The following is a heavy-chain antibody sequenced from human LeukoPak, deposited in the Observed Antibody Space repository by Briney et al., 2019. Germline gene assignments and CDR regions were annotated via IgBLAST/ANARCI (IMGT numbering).Heavy chain of an antibody. V-gene: IGHV3-48*03. CDR2: MSSRGSII. Sequence: GGSLRLSCAASGFTFSSYEMNWVRQAPGKGLKWISYMSSRGSIIFYADSVKGRFTISRDNAKNSLYLQMDSLRVEDTAVYYCARGAAGGMYNWFDPWGQGTLVTVSS. D-gene: IGHD6-13*01. CDR3: ARGAAGGMYNWFDP. J-gene: IGHJ5*02. CDR1: GFTFSSYE.